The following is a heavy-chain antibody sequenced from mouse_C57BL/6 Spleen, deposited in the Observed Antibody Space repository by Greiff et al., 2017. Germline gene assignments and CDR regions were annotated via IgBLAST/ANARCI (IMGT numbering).Heavy chain of an antibody. CDR2: IDPENGDT. V-gene: IGHV14-4*01. CDR1: GFNIKDDY. D-gene: IGHD1-1*01. CDR3: TTPLITTVVATRAMDY. Sequence: VQLQQSGAELVRPGASVKLSCTASGFNIKDDYMHWVKQRPEQGLEWIGWIDPENGDTEYASKFQGKATITADTSSNTAYLQLSSLTSEDTAVYYCTTPLITTVVATRAMDYWGQGTSVTVSS. J-gene: IGHJ4*01.